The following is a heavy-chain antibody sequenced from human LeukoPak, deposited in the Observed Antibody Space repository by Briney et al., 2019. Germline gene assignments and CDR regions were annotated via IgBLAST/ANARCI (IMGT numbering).Heavy chain of an antibody. CDR1: GSTFSGSA. Sequence: GGSLKLSCAASGSTFSGSAMHRVRQASGKGLEWVGRIRSKANSYATAYAASVKGRFSISRDDSKTTLYLQMNSLKTEDTAVYYCATDKGARDFWGQGTLVTVSS. D-gene: IGHD4/OR15-4a*01. CDR2: IRSKANSYAT. V-gene: IGHV3-73*01. J-gene: IGHJ4*02. CDR3: ATDKGARDF.